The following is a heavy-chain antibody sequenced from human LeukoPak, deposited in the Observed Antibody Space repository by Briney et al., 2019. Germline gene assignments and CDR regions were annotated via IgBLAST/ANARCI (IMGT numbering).Heavy chain of an antibody. J-gene: IGHJ4*02. V-gene: IGHV3-23*01. CDR2: ISGTGGNT. D-gene: IGHD3-3*01. CDR1: GFTFSSFA. CDR3: ARGYDFWIGYSD. Sequence: GGSLRLSCAASGFTFSSFAITWVRQAPGKGLEWVSAISGTGGNTYYADSVKGRFTISRDNSKNTLNLQMNSLRAEDTAVYYCARGYDFWIGYSDWGQGTLVTVSS.